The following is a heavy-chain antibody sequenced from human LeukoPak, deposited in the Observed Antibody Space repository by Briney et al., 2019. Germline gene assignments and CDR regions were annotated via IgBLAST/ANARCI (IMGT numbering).Heavy chain of an antibody. J-gene: IGHJ6*02. Sequence: ASVKVSCKASGYTFTSYGISWVRQAPGQGLEWMGWISAYNGNTNYAQKLQGRVTMTTDTSTSTAYMELRSLRSDDTAVYYCATVRVAGPYYYYGMDVWGQGTTVTVSS. CDR2: ISAYNGNT. D-gene: IGHD6-19*01. V-gene: IGHV1-18*01. CDR1: GYTFTSYG. CDR3: ATVRVAGPYYYYGMDV.